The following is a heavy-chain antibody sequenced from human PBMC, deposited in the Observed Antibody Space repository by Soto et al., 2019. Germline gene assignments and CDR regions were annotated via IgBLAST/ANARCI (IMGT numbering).Heavy chain of an antibody. CDR1: GYTFTSYY. J-gene: IGHJ4*02. D-gene: IGHD2-21*01. V-gene: IGHV1-46*01. CDR2: VNPSGGST. Sequence: ASVKVSCKVSGYTFTSYYMHWVRQAPGQGLEWMGIVNPSGGSTSYAQKFQGRVTMTRDTLKSTVYMDLSSLRSEDTAVYYCARNEVLFPFNYWGQGTLATFSS. CDR3: ARNEVLFPFNY.